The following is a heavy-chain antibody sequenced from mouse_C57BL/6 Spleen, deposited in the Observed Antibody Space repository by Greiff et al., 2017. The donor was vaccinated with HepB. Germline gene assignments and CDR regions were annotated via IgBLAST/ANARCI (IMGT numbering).Heavy chain of an antibody. Sequence: QVQLQQSGAELVRPGASVTLSCKASGYTFTDYEMHWVKQTPVHGLEWIGAIDPETGGTAYNQKFKGKAILTADKSSSTAYMELRSLTSEDSAVYYCTRYGDYDNYWGQGTTLTVSS. CDR3: TRYGDYDNY. CDR1: GYTFTDYE. V-gene: IGHV1-15*01. J-gene: IGHJ2*01. CDR2: IDPETGGT. D-gene: IGHD2-4*01.